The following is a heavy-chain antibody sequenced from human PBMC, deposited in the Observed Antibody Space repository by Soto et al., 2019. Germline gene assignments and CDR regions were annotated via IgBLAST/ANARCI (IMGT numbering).Heavy chain of an antibody. Sequence: GGSLRLSCAASGFTFSSYGMHWVRQAPGKGLEWVAVISYDGSNKYYADSVKGRFTISRDNSKNTLYLQMNSLRAEDTAVYYCAKDQVGVVGATSDYYYGMDVWGQGTTVTVSS. D-gene: IGHD1-26*01. V-gene: IGHV3-30*18. CDR3: AKDQVGVVGATSDYYYGMDV. CDR2: ISYDGSNK. J-gene: IGHJ6*02. CDR1: GFTFSSYG.